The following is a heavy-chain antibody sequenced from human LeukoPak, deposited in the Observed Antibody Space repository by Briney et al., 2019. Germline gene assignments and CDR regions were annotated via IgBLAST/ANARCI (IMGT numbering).Heavy chain of an antibody. D-gene: IGHD6-13*01. J-gene: IGHJ4*02. CDR3: AKQQQLVFDY. CDR1: GFTFSSYE. Sequence: GGSLRLSCAASGFTFSSYEMNWVRQAPGKGLEWASYISSSGSTIYYADSVKGRFTISRDNSKNTLYLQMNSLRVEDTAVYYCAKQQQLVFDYWGQGTLVTVPS. V-gene: IGHV3-48*03. CDR2: ISSSGSTI.